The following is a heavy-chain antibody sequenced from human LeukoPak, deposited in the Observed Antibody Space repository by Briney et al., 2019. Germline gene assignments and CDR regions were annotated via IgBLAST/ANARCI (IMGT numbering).Heavy chain of an antibody. CDR3: AREYDCSSTSCYSVWFDP. Sequence: SETLSLTCAVSGGSFSGYYWSWIRQPPGKGLEWIGEINHSGSTNYNPSLKCRVSISVDTSKNQFSLKLSSVTAADTAVYYCAREYDCSSTSCYSVWFDPWGQGTLVTVSS. J-gene: IGHJ5*02. V-gene: IGHV4-34*01. D-gene: IGHD2-2*01. CDR2: INHSGST. CDR1: GGSFSGYY.